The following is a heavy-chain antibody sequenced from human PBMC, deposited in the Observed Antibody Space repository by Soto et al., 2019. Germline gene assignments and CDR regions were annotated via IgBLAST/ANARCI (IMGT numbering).Heavy chain of an antibody. CDR3: ARSGGGGPGNGAFDI. D-gene: IGHD2-8*01. Sequence: GASVKVSCKVSGYTLTELSMHWVRQAPGKGLEWMGRIIPIVGIANYAQKFQGRVTITADKSTSTAYMELSSLRSEDTAVYYCARSGGGGPGNGAFDIWGQGTMVTVSS. CDR1: GYTLTELS. CDR2: IIPIVGIA. V-gene: IGHV1-69*02. J-gene: IGHJ3*02.